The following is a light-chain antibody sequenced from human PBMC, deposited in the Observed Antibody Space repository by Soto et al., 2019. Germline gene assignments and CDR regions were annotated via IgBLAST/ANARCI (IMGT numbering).Light chain of an antibody. J-gene: IGKJ1*01. Sequence: IVLTQSPGTLSVSPGESATLSWRASQYVSVSFLAWYKQKPGQAPRLLIYGASDRATGIPDRFTGRGSGTDFTLTINRLEPEDFAVYFCQQYDSSPQTFGQGTKVDI. V-gene: IGKV3-20*01. CDR3: QQYDSSPQT. CDR2: GAS. CDR1: QYVSVSF.